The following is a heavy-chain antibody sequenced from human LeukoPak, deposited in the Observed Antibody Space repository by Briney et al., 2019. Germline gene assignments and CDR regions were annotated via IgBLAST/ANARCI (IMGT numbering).Heavy chain of an antibody. Sequence: GGSLRLSCAASGFTFSSYGTHWVRQAPGKGLEWVAFIRYDGSNKYYADSVKGRFTISRDNSKNTLYLQMNSLRAEDTAVYYCAKDRTGTTSPFDYWGQGTPVTVSS. J-gene: IGHJ4*02. CDR1: GFTFSSYG. D-gene: IGHD1-7*01. V-gene: IGHV3-30*02. CDR2: IRYDGSNK. CDR3: AKDRTGTTSPFDY.